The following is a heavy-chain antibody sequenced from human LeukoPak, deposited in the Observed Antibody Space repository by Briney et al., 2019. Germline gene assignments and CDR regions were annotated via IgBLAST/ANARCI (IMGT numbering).Heavy chain of an antibody. V-gene: IGHV4-30-4*08. Sequence: SQTLSLTCTVSGGSISSGDYYWIWIRQPPGKGLEWIGYIYYSGSTYYNPSLKSRVTISVDTSRNQFSLKLSSVTAADTAVYYCARVEQLVAMGGLDYWGQGTLVTVSS. CDR3: ARVEQLVAMGGLDY. J-gene: IGHJ4*02. CDR2: IYYSGST. D-gene: IGHD6-6*01. CDR1: GGSISSGDYY.